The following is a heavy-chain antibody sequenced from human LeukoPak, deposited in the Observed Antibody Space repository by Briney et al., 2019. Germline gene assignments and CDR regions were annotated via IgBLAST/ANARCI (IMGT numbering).Heavy chain of an antibody. CDR2: ISSSGSTI. Sequence: GGSLRLSCAASGFTFSSYEMNWVRQAPGKGLEWVSYISSSGSTIYYADSVKGRFTISRDNAKNSLYLQMNSLRAEDTAVYYCARVSWSAGGALDYWGQGTLVTVSS. J-gene: IGHJ4*02. D-gene: IGHD2-8*02. V-gene: IGHV3-48*03. CDR1: GFTFSSYE. CDR3: ARVSWSAGGALDY.